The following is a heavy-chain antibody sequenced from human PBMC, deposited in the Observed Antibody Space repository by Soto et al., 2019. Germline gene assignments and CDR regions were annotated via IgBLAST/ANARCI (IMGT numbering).Heavy chain of an antibody. Sequence: PSETLSLTCTFSVGSISSGGYYCSWIRQHPGKGLEWIGNIYYSGRTYYNPSLKSRVILSVDTSKNHFSLTLRSVTAADSAMYYCASGSGGDYEYYFHFLGQGALGSVSS. CDR1: VGSISSGGYY. J-gene: IGHJ4*02. V-gene: IGHV4-31*03. CDR2: IYYSGRT. CDR3: ASGSGGDYEYYFHF. D-gene: IGHD2-21*02.